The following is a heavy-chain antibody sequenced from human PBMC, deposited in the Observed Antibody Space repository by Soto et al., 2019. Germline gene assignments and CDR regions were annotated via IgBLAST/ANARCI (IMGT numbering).Heavy chain of an antibody. Sequence: QVQLQESGPGLVKPSQTLSLTCTVSGGSINSGGYYWNWIRQHPGKDLEWIGYIYYDGSTYYNPSLQTRMNISADTSKNQFSLNLSAVTAADTAVYDCSSFSQWAKPFDYWGQGTLVTVSS. CDR2: IYYDGST. V-gene: IGHV4-31*03. CDR3: SSFSQWAKPFDY. CDR1: GGSINSGGYY. J-gene: IGHJ4*02. D-gene: IGHD2-8*01.